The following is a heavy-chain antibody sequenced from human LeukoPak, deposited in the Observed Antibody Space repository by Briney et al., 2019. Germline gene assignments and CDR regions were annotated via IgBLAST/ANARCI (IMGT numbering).Heavy chain of an antibody. J-gene: IGHJ3*02. CDR2: ISGSGGST. Sequence: GGSLRLSCAASGFTFSSYAMSWVRQAPGKGLEWVSAISGSGGSTYYADSVKGRFTIPRDNSKNTLYLQMNSLRAEDTAVYYCAKRGYCSSTSCYSHAFDIWGQGTMVTVSS. V-gene: IGHV3-23*01. CDR3: AKRGYCSSTSCYSHAFDI. CDR1: GFTFSSYA. D-gene: IGHD2-2*01.